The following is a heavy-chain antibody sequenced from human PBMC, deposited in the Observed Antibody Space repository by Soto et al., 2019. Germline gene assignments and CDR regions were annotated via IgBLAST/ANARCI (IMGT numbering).Heavy chain of an antibody. J-gene: IGHJ5*02. V-gene: IGHV1-8*01. Sequence: ASVKVSCKASGYTFASYDINWVRQATGQGLEWMGWMNPNSGNTGYAQKFQGRVTMTRNTSISTAYIELSSLRSEDTAVYYCAAGYSSSSGKFDPWGQGTLVTVSS. CDR3: AAGYSSSSGKFDP. CDR1: GYTFASYD. CDR2: MNPNSGNT. D-gene: IGHD6-6*01.